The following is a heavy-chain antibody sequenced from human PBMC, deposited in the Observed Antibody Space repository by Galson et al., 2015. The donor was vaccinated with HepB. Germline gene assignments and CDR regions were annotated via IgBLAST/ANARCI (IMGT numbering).Heavy chain of an antibody. J-gene: IGHJ4*02. D-gene: IGHD3-10*01. CDR2: ISAYNGNT. V-gene: IGHV1-18*04. Sequence: SVKVSCKASGYTFTSYGISWVRQAPGQGLEWMGWISAYNGNTNYAQKLQGRVTMTTDTSTSTAYMELRSLRSDDTAVYYCARWDGAMVPLHFDYWGQGTLVTVSS. CDR1: GYTFTSYG. CDR3: ARWDGAMVPLHFDY.